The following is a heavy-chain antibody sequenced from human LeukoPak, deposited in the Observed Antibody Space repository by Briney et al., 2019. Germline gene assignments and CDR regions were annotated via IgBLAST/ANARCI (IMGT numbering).Heavy chain of an antibody. D-gene: IGHD3-10*01. Sequence: GGSLRLSCAASGFIFRSYEMNRVRQAPGKGLEWVSYISSSGSTIYYADSVKGRFTLSRDNAKNSLYLQMNSLRAEDTAVYYCARDLGLLWFGELSYGFGGYFDYWGQGTLVTVSS. CDR1: GFIFRSYE. CDR2: ISSSGSTI. V-gene: IGHV3-48*03. CDR3: ARDLGLLWFGELSYGFGGYFDY. J-gene: IGHJ4*02.